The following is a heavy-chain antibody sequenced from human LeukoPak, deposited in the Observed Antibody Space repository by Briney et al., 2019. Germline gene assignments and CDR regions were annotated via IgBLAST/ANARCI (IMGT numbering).Heavy chain of an antibody. J-gene: IGHJ6*03. D-gene: IGHD1-26*01. Sequence: PSETLSLTCTVSGGSISSSSYYWGWIRQPPGKGLEWIGSIYYSGSTYYNPSLKSRVTISVDTSKNQFSLKLSSVTAAYTAVYYCARSGHYYYYMDVWGKGTTVTVSS. CDR3: ARSGHYYYYMDV. V-gene: IGHV4-39*01. CDR2: IYYSGST. CDR1: GGSISSSSYY.